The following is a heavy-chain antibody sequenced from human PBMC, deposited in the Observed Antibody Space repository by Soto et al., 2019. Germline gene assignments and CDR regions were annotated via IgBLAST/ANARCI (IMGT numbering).Heavy chain of an antibody. CDR2: ISAYNGNT. CDR1: GYTFTNFG. V-gene: IGHV1-18*01. Sequence: QVQLVQSGAEVKKPGASVKVSCKASGYTFTNFGISWVRQAPGQGLEWMGWISAYNGNTNYAQNFKGRVTMTTDTSTSTAVMELRSLRSDDTAVYYGARGGTPIDYWGQGTLVTVSS. D-gene: IGHD3-16*01. J-gene: IGHJ4*02. CDR3: ARGGTPIDY.